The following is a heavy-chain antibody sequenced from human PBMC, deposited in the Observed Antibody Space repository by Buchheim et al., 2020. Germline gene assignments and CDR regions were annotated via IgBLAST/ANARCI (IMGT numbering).Heavy chain of an antibody. J-gene: IGHJ4*02. D-gene: IGHD2-15*01. Sequence: QVQLVESGGGVVQPGRSLRLSCAASGFTFSSYAMHWVRQAPGKGLEWVAVIWYDASNKYYADSVKGRFTIARDNSKNTLYLQMNSLRAEDTAVYYCARQDLCGGGICSPHYWGQGT. CDR2: IWYDASNK. V-gene: IGHV3-33*01. CDR3: ARQDLCGGGICSPHY. CDR1: GFTFSSYA.